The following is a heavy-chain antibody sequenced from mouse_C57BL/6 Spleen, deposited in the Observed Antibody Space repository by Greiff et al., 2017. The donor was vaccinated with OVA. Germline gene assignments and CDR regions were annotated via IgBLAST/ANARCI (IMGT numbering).Heavy chain of an antibody. CDR2: IHPNSGST. D-gene: IGHD4-1*01. CDR1: GYTFTSYW. V-gene: IGHV1-64*01. Sequence: QVQLQQPGAELVKPGASVKLSCKASGYTFTSYWMHWVKQRPGQGLEWIGMIHPNSGSTNYNEKFKSKATLTVDKSSSTAYMQLSSLTSEDSAVYYCARILWDGGFAYWGQGTLVTVSA. CDR3: ARILWDGGFAY. J-gene: IGHJ3*01.